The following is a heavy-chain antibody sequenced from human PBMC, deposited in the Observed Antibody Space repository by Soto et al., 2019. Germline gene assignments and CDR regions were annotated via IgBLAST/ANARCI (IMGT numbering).Heavy chain of an antibody. CDR2: ISAYNVNT. D-gene: IGHD5-18*01. J-gene: IGHJ5*02. Sequence: ASVKGSCKTSAYTFTSYGISWVRQDPGQGLEWMGWISAYNVNTNYAQKLQGRVTMTTDTSTSTAYMELRSLRSDDTAVYYCARLRGYSPVGWFDPWGQGTLVTVSS. V-gene: IGHV1-18*04. CDR3: ARLRGYSPVGWFDP. CDR1: AYTFTSYG.